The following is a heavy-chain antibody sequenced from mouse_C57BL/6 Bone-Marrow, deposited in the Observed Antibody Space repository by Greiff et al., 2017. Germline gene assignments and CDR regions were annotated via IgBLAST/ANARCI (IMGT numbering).Heavy chain of an antibody. V-gene: IGHV1-53*01. CDR2: INPSNGGT. J-gene: IGHJ3*01. Sequence: QVHVKQPGTELVKPGASVKLSCKASGYTFTSYWMHWVKQRPGQGLEWIGNINPSNGGTNYNEKFKSKATLTVDKSSSTAYMQLSSLTSEDSAVYYCARWGTTVVATEGFAYWGQGTLVTVSA. D-gene: IGHD1-1*01. CDR1: GYTFTSYW. CDR3: ARWGTTVVATEGFAY.